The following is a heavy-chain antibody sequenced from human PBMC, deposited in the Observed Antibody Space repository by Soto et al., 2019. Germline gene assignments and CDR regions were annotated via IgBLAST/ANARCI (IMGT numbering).Heavy chain of an antibody. CDR2: IYYSGST. Sequence: SETLSLTCTVSGGSISSYYWSWIRQPPGKGLEWIGYIYYSGSTNYNPSLKSRVTISVDTSKNQFSLKLSSVTAADTAVYYCARKVWGSYRYYDYWGQGTLVTVSS. V-gene: IGHV4-59*08. CDR1: GGSISSYY. CDR3: ARKVWGSYRYYDY. D-gene: IGHD3-16*02. J-gene: IGHJ4*02.